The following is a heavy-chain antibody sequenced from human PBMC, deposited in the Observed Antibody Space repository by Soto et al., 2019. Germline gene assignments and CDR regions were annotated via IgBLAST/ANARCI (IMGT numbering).Heavy chain of an antibody. CDR2: TYYRSKWYY. Sequence: SQTLSLTCAISGDTVSSNSATWNWVRQTPSRGLEWLGRTYYRSKWYYDYAVSVKSRITINPDTFKNQFSLHLTSVTPEDTAVYYCPRVEAVDGDPFDFWGQGTLVTAPQ. CDR1: GDTVSSNSAT. V-gene: IGHV6-1*01. CDR3: PRVEAVDGDPFDF. D-gene: IGHD5-12*01. J-gene: IGHJ4*02.